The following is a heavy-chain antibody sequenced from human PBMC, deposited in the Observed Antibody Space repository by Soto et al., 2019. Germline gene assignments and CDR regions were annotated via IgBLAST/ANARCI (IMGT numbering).Heavy chain of an antibody. CDR2: ISSSSSYI. J-gene: IGHJ4*02. Sequence: PGGSLRLSCAASGFTFSSYSMNWVRQAPGKGLEWVSSISSSSSYIYYADSVKGRFTISRDNAKNSLYLQMNSLRAEDTAVYYCARPLSMGITFGGVIVPFDYWGQGTLVTVSS. CDR1: GFTFSSYS. V-gene: IGHV3-21*01. CDR3: ARPLSMGITFGGVIVPFDY. D-gene: IGHD3-16*02.